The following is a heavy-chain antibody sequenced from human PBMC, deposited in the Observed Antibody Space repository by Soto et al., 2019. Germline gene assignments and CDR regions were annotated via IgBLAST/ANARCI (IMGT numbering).Heavy chain of an antibody. CDR1: GFSFSSYA. CDR3: VKDRTRIIMLRRVKDHGMDV. D-gene: IGHD3-10*01. Sequence: QPGGSLRLSCEASGFSFSSYAMTWVRQAPGKGLEWVSVISGSGGTTYYADSVKGRFTISRDNSKNTLYLQMYSLRAEETAVYYCVKDRTRIIMLRRVKDHGMDVWGQGNTVTVSS. J-gene: IGHJ6*02. V-gene: IGHV3-23*01. CDR2: ISGSGGTT.